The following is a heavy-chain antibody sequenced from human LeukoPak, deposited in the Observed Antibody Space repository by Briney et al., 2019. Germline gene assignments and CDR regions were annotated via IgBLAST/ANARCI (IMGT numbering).Heavy chain of an antibody. J-gene: IGHJ5*02. CDR1: GGTFSSYA. V-gene: IGHV1-69*04. D-gene: IGHD6-19*01. Sequence: SVKVSCKASGGTFSSYAISWVRQAPGQGLEWMGRIIPILGIANYAQKFQGRVTITADKSTSTAYVELSSLRSEDTAVYYCATHSPYSSGWQNWFDPWGQGTLVTVSS. CDR3: ATHSPYSSGWQNWFDP. CDR2: IIPILGIA.